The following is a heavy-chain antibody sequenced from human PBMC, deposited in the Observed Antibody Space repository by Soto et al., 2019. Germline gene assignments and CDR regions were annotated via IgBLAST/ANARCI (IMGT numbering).Heavy chain of an antibody. CDR2: IWCDGSNK. CDR3: ARGHLLTFSGNPPPPNAFDI. Sequence: QVQLVESGGGVVQPGRSLRLSWAASGFTFSSYGMHGVRQAPGKGLEWVAVIWCDGSNKYYADSVKGRFPISRDNSKNTLYLQMNSLRAEDTAVYYCARGHLLTFSGNPPPPNAFDIWGQGTMVTVSS. D-gene: IGHD6-25*01. J-gene: IGHJ3*02. V-gene: IGHV3-33*01. CDR1: GFTFSSYG.